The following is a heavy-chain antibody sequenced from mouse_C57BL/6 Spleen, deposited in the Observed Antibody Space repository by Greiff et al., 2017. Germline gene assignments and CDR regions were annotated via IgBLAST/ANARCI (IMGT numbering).Heavy chain of an antibody. J-gene: IGHJ4*01. CDR3: AGVGLWAMDY. CDR1: GFTFSDYY. V-gene: IGHV5-16*01. CDR2: INYDGSST. D-gene: IGHD1-1*01. Sequence: DVKLVESEGGLVQPGSSMKLSCTASGFTFSDYYMAWVRQVPEKGLEWVANINYDGSSTYYLDSLKSRFIISRDNAKNILYLQMSSLKSEDTATYYCAGVGLWAMDYWGQGTSVTVSS.